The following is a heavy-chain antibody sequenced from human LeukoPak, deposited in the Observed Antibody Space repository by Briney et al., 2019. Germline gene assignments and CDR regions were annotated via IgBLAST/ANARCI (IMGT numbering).Heavy chain of an antibody. CDR2: INHSGST. Sequence: PSETLSLTCAVYGGPFSGYYWSWIRQPPGKGLEWIGEINHSGSTNYNPSLKSRVTISVDTSKNQFSLKLSSVTAADTAVYYCARSQNRARITIFGVVLPRDAFDIWGQGTMVTVSS. J-gene: IGHJ3*02. CDR3: ARSQNRARITIFGVVLPRDAFDI. CDR1: GGPFSGYY. V-gene: IGHV4-34*01. D-gene: IGHD3-3*01.